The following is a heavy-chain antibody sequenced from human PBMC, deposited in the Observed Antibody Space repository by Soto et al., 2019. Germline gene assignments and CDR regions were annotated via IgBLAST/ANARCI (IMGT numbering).Heavy chain of an antibody. D-gene: IGHD3-9*01. V-gene: IGHV4-39*01. Sequence: LQLQESGPALVKPSETLSLTCTVSGGSVSSSSHYWGWVRQPPGKGLEWIGRVYYSGRTYYNPSVESRGTIAVDKSKSRCSLRLMSLSAADTAVYYCGGLEGLATISYYFAYWGQGALVTVTS. CDR2: VYYSGRT. J-gene: IGHJ4*02. CDR3: GGLEGLATISYYFAY. CDR1: GGSVSSSSHY.